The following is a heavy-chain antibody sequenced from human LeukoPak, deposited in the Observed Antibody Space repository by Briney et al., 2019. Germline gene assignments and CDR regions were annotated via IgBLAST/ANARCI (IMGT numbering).Heavy chain of an antibody. V-gene: IGHV3-20*04. J-gene: IGHJ6*03. CDR2: INWNGGST. D-gene: IGHD2-2*01. CDR1: GFTFDDYG. CDR3: AKGGYCSSTSCSIYYYYYMDV. Sequence: PGGSLRLSCAASGFTFDDYGMSWVRQAPGKGLEWVSGINWNGGSTGYADSVKGRFTISRDNAKNSLYLQMNSLRAEDTALYYCAKGGYCSSTSCSIYYYYYMDVWGKGTTVTVSS.